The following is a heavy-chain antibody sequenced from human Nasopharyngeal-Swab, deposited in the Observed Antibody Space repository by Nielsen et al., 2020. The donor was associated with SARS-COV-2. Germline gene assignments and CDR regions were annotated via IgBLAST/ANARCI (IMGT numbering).Heavy chain of an antibody. Sequence: SLKISCAASGFTFDDYAMHWVRHAPGKGLEWVSGISWNSGSIGYADSVKGRFTISRDNAKNSLYLQMNSLRAEDTALYYCASGSSSWYAYFDYWGQGTLVTVSS. V-gene: IGHV3-9*01. CDR3: ASGSSSWYAYFDY. CDR1: GFTFDDYA. CDR2: ISWNSGSI. J-gene: IGHJ4*02. D-gene: IGHD6-13*01.